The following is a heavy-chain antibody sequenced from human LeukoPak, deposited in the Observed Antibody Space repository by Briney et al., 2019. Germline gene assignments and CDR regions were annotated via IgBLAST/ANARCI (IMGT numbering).Heavy chain of an antibody. Sequence: PGGSLRLSCAASGFTFSSYAMHWVRQAPGKGLEWVAVISYDGSNKYYADSVKGRFTISRDNSKSTLYLQMNSLRAEDTAGYYCARVGARDYGDSLFDYWGQGTLVTVSS. CDR1: GFTFSSYA. D-gene: IGHD4-17*01. V-gene: IGHV3-30-3*01. CDR3: ARVGARDYGDSLFDY. CDR2: ISYDGSNK. J-gene: IGHJ4*02.